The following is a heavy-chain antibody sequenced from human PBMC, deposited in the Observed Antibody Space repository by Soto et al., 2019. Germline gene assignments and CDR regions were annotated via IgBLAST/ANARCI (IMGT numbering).Heavy chain of an antibody. CDR1: GFTFSSYA. Sequence: PGGSLRLSCSASGFTFSSYAMHWVRQAPGKGLEYASAISSNGGSTYYADSVKGRFTISRDNSKNTLYLQMSSLRAEDTAVYYCVKGAGLRYFDWSSSDYWGQGTLVTVSS. D-gene: IGHD3-9*01. CDR3: VKGAGLRYFDWSSSDY. CDR2: ISSNGGST. J-gene: IGHJ4*02. V-gene: IGHV3-64D*06.